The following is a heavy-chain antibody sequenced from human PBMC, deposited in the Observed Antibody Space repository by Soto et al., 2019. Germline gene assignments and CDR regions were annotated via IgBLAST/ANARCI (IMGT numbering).Heavy chain of an antibody. V-gene: IGHV3-30-3*01. D-gene: IGHD3-10*01. CDR1: GFTFSSYA. J-gene: IGHJ4*02. Sequence: QVQLVESGGGVVQPGRSLRLSCAASGFTFSSYAMHWVRQAPGKGLEWVAVISYDGSNKYYADSVKGRFTISRDNSKNTLYLQMNSLGAEDTAVYYCAREGQYYYGPAGHFDYWGQGTLVTVSS. CDR2: ISYDGSNK. CDR3: AREGQYYYGPAGHFDY.